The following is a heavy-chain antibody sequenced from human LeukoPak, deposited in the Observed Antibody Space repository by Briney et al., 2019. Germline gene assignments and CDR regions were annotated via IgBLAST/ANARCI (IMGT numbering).Heavy chain of an antibody. J-gene: IGHJ4*02. CDR1: GFTFSSHG. V-gene: IGHV3-30*18. CDR3: AKSGLVTAIRSYFDY. D-gene: IGHD2-21*02. CDR2: ISYDGSNK. Sequence: PGGSLRLSCAASGFTFSSHGMHWVRQAPGKGLEWVAVISYDGSNKYYADSVKGRFTISRDNSKNTLSLQMNSLRAEDTAVYYCAKSGLVTAIRSYFDYWGQGTLVTVSS.